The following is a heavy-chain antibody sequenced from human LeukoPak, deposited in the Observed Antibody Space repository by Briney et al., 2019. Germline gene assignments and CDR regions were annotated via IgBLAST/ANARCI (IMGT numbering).Heavy chain of an antibody. J-gene: IGHJ4*02. D-gene: IGHD4-17*01. CDR2: INSDGTTT. CDR1: GFTFSSFW. V-gene: IGHV3-74*01. CDR3: ARGGYGAHMG. Sequence: GGSLRLSCAASGFTFSSFWMHWVRQVPGKGLVWVSGINSDGTTTGYADSVKGRFTISRDNAKNTVSLQMSSLRAEDTALYYCARGGYGAHMGWGQGTLVTVSS.